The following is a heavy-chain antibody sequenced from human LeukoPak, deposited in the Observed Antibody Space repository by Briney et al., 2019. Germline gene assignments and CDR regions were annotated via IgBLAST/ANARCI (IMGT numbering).Heavy chain of an antibody. CDR1: GFAFSSYA. CDR3: AKWITMVRGVSKYYFDY. J-gene: IGHJ4*02. Sequence: GGSLRLSCAAPGFAFSSYAMSWVRQAPGKGLEWVSAISGSGGSTYYADSVKGRFTISRDNSKNTLYVQMNSLRAEDTAVYYCAKWITMVRGVSKYYFDYWGQGTLVTVSS. D-gene: IGHD3-10*01. CDR2: ISGSGGST. V-gene: IGHV3-23*01.